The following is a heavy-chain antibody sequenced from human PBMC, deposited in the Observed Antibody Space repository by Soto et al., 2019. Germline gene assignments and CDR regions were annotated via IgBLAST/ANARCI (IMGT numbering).Heavy chain of an antibody. Sequence: GGSLRLSCAASGFTFSNYGMHWVRQAPGKGLEWVAVLSSDGNKEYYADSVKGRFTISRDNAKNSLYLQMNSLRAEDTAVYYCARDRATVIDYWGQGTLVTVSS. J-gene: IGHJ4*02. V-gene: IGHV3-30*03. D-gene: IGHD4-17*01. CDR1: GFTFSNYG. CDR3: ARDRATVIDY. CDR2: LSSDGNKE.